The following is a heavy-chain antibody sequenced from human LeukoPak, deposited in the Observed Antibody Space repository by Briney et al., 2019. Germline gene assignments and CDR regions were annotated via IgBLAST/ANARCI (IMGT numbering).Heavy chain of an antibody. Sequence: ASVKVSCKASGYTFTSYDVHWVRQATGQGLEWMGRMNPNRGDTDYAQKFQGRVTMTRDTSISTAYMELSSLRSEDTALYYCVRSFPRYIPVAGTGGGFGGQGTLVTVSS. D-gene: IGHD6-19*01. J-gene: IGHJ4*02. CDR2: MNPNRGDT. V-gene: IGHV1-8*01. CDR1: GYTFTSYD. CDR3: VRSFPRYIPVAGTGGGF.